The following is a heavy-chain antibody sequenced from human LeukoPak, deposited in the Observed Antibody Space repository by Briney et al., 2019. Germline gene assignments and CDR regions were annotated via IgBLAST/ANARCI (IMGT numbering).Heavy chain of an antibody. Sequence: GGTLRLSCTASGFTFSSYGMSWVRQAPGEGLEWVSAISGGGGSTYYADSVTGRFTIFRDNSKNTLYLQMKSLRAEDTAVYYCAKDDRIAATGTDYFDYWGQGALVTVSS. CDR2: ISGGGGST. J-gene: IGHJ4*02. D-gene: IGHD6-13*01. CDR1: GFTFSSYG. V-gene: IGHV3-23*01. CDR3: AKDDRIAATGTDYFDY.